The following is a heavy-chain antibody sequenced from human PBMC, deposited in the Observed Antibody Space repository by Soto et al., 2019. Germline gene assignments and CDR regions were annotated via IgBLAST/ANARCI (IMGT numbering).Heavy chain of an antibody. CDR3: ASQTYCSGGSCYDY. CDR1: GYTFTSYG. CDR2: ISAYNGNT. Sequence: ASVKVSCKASGYTFTSYGISWVRQAPGQGLEWMGWISAYNGNTNYAQKLQGRVTMTTDTSTSTAYMELRSLRSDDTAVYYCASQTYCSGGSCYDYWGQGTLVTVSS. V-gene: IGHV1-18*01. D-gene: IGHD2-15*01. J-gene: IGHJ4*02.